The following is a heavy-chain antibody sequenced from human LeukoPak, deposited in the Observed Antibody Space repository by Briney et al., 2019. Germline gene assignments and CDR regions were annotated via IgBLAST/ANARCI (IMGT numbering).Heavy chain of an antibody. J-gene: IGHJ3*02. Sequence: PGGSLRLSCAASGFTFSSYSMNWVHQAPGKGLEWVSSISSSSSYIYYADSVKGRFTISRDNAKNSLYLQMNSLRAEDTAVYYCARANWGSDAFDIWGQGTMVTVSS. CDR3: ARANWGSDAFDI. CDR1: GFTFSSYS. CDR2: ISSSSSYI. D-gene: IGHD7-27*01. V-gene: IGHV3-21*01.